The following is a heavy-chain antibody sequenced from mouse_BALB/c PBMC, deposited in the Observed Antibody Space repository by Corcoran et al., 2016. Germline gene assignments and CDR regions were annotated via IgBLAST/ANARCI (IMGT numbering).Heavy chain of an antibody. Sequence: VTLKESGPGILQPSQTLSLTCSFSGFSLSPSGLGVGWIRQPSGDGLEWLADIWWDDNKYYNPSLKSRLTISKDTSSNQVFLKITSGDTADMATYYCARREDYDAMDYWGQGTSVTVSS. CDR2: IWWDDNK. V-gene: IGHV8-5*01. J-gene: IGHJ4*01. CDR3: ARREDYDAMDY. CDR1: GFSLSPSGLG.